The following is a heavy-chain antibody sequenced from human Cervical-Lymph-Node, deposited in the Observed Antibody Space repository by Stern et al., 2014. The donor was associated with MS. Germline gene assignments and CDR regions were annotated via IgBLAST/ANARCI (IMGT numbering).Heavy chain of an antibody. D-gene: IGHD1-26*01. CDR2: INPSGGST. V-gene: IGHV1-46*01. CDR3: ARGYGARVAGLMWAFDI. CDR1: GYTFTSYY. J-gene: IGHJ3*02. Sequence: QVQLVQSGAEVKKPGASVKVSCKASGYTFTSYYMHWVRQAPGQGLEWMGIINPSGGSTSYAQKFQGRVTMTRDTSTSTVYMELSSLRSEDTAVYYCARGYGARVAGLMWAFDIWGQGTMVTVSS.